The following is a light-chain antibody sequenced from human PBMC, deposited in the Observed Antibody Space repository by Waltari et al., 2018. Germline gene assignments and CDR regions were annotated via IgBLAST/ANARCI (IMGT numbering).Light chain of an antibody. CDR1: QSVSRT. J-gene: IGKJ1*01. Sequence: EIVLTQSPGTLSLSTVERATLSCRASQSVSRTLAWYQQKPGQAPKLLIYGASIRSTGIPDRFTGSGSGKDFSLTISSLEPEDFAIYFCQHYVRLPATFGQGTKVEIK. CDR3: QHYVRLPAT. V-gene: IGKV3-20*01. CDR2: GAS.